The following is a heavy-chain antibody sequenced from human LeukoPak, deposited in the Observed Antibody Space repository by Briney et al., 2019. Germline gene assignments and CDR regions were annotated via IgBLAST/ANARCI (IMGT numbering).Heavy chain of an antibody. J-gene: IGHJ4*02. CDR2: ISSNGGST. V-gene: IGHV3-64*01. CDR3: ARGESPPDYYFDY. Sequence: PGGSLRLSCTVSGFIFSRSWIGWVRQAPGKGLEYVSAISSNGGSTYYANSVKGRFTISRDNFKNTLYLQMGSLRAEDMAVYYCARGESPPDYYFDYWGQGTLVTVSS. CDR1: GFIFSRSW.